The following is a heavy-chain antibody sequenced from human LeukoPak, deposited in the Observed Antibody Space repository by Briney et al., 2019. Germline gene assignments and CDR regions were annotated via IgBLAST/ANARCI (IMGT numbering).Heavy chain of an antibody. CDR2: ISAYNGNT. Sequence: ASVKVSCKASGYTFTSYGISWVRQAPGQGLEWMGWISAYNGNTNYAQKLQGRVTMTTDTSTSTAYMELRSLRSDDTAVYYCARDKGWHYYDSSGTRYDYYYYYMDVWGKGTTVTISS. J-gene: IGHJ6*03. D-gene: IGHD3-22*01. CDR1: GYTFTSYG. CDR3: ARDKGWHYYDSSGTRYDYYYYYMDV. V-gene: IGHV1-18*01.